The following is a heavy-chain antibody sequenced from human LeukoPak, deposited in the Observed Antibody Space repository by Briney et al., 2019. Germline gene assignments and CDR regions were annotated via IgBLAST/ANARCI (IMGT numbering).Heavy chain of an antibody. CDR2: INPNSGGT. CDR3: ARGGGYSSSFDAFDI. CDR1: GYTFTGYY. V-gene: IGHV1-2*04. D-gene: IGHD6-13*01. Sequence: GASVKVSCKASGYTFTGYYMHWVRQAPGQGLEWMGWINPNSGGTNYAQKFQGWVTMTRDTSIGTAYMELSRLRSDDTAVYYCARGGGYSSSFDAFDIWGQGTMVTVSS. J-gene: IGHJ3*02.